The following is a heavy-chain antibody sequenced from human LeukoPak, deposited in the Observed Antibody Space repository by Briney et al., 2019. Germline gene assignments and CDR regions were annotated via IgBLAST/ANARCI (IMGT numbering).Heavy chain of an antibody. CDR3: ARGWFGELLDAFDI. D-gene: IGHD3-10*01. J-gene: IGHJ3*02. Sequence: PGGSLRLSCAASGFTFSSYWMSWVRQAPGKGLEWVANIKQDGSEKYYVDSVKGRFTISRDNAKNSLYLQMNSQRAEDTAVYYCARGWFGELLDAFDIWGQGTMVTVSS. CDR1: GFTFSSYW. V-gene: IGHV3-7*04. CDR2: IKQDGSEK.